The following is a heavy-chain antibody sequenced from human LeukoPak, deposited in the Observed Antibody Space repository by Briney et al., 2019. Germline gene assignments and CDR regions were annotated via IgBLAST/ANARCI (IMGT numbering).Heavy chain of an antibody. CDR3: ARGGWLPGDAFDI. D-gene: IGHD3-9*01. Sequence: SETLSLTCTVSDGSINGYYWSWIRQPPGKGLDWIGYMYSGGTTNYSPSLKSRVTISEDMSKNQFSLKLTSVTAADTAVYYCARGGWLPGDAFDIWGQGTMVTVSS. V-gene: IGHV4-59*01. CDR2: MYSGGTT. J-gene: IGHJ3*02. CDR1: DGSINGYY.